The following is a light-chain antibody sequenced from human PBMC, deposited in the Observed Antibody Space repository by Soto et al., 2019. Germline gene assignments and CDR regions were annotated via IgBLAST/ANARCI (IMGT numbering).Light chain of an antibody. CDR1: QSIRSY. CDR3: QQSYSSPQT. Sequence: DIQMTQSPSSLSASVGDRVTITCRSSQSIRSYLKWYQQKLGRAPKLLIYTASNLQTGVPSRFSGSGSGTDFTLTISSLQPEDFATYYCQQSYSSPQTFGQGTKVEIK. J-gene: IGKJ1*01. V-gene: IGKV1-39*01. CDR2: TAS.